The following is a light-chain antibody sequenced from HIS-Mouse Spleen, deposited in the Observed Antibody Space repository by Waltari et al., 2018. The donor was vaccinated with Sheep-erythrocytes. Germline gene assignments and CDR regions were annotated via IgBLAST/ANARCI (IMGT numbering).Light chain of an antibody. Sequence: QSALTQPRSVSGSPGQSVTIPCTGTRSAVGGYNYASWYQQHPGKAPKLMIYDVSKRPSGVPDRFSGSKSGNTASLTISGLQAEDEADYYCCSYAGSYNHVFATGTKVTVL. J-gene: IGLJ1*01. V-gene: IGLV2-11*01. CDR3: CSYAGSYNHV. CDR1: RSAVGGYNY. CDR2: DVS.